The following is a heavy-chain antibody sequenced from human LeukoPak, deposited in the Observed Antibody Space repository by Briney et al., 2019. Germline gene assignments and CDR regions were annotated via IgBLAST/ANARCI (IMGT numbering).Heavy chain of an antibody. J-gene: IGHJ6*03. CDR2: IYPGDSDT. Sequence: GESLKISCKGSGYSFTSYWIGWVRQMPGKGLEWMGIIYPGDSDTRYSPSFQGQVTISADKSISTAYLQWSSLKASDTATYYCARPTMDYDFWSGYPLYMDVWGKGTTVTVSS. CDR3: ARPTMDYDFWSGYPLYMDV. D-gene: IGHD3-3*01. V-gene: IGHV5-51*01. CDR1: GYSFTSYW.